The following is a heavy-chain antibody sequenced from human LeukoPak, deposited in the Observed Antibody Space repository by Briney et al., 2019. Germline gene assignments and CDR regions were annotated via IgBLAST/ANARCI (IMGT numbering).Heavy chain of an antibody. CDR2: MNPNSGVT. CDR1: GYTFTVNY. V-gene: IGHV1-2*02. Sequence: GASVKVSCKPSGYTFTVNYLHWVRQAPGQGLEWVGWMNPNSGVTGYAQNFQGRVIMTRDTSISTAYMELSSLASDDTAVYYCTRGAGTSWFDYWGQGSLVTVSS. J-gene: IGHJ4*02. CDR3: TRGAGTSWFDY. D-gene: IGHD2-2*01.